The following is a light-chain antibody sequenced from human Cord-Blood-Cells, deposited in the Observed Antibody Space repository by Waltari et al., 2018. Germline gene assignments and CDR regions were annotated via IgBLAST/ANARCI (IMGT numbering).Light chain of an antibody. Sequence: QSALTQPAPVSGSPGQSITISRTGTSSDVGSYNLVSWYQQHPGKAPKLMIYEGSKRPSGVSNRFSGSKSGNTASLTISGLQAEDEADYYCCSYAGSSTLVFGGGTKLTVL. J-gene: IGLJ3*02. CDR3: CSYAGSSTLV. CDR2: EGS. CDR1: SSDVGSYNL. V-gene: IGLV2-23*01.